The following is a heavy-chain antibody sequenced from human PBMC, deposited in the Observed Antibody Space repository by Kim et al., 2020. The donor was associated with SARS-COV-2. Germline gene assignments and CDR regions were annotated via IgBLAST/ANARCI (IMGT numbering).Heavy chain of an antibody. V-gene: IGHV3-7*01. CDR3: AKDGGSSS. D-gene: IGHD3-16*01. Sequence: GSERHYVDSVKGRFTISRDNAKNSLYLQMDSLRAEDTAVYYCAKDGGSSSWGQGTLVTVSS. J-gene: IGHJ5*02. CDR2: GSER.